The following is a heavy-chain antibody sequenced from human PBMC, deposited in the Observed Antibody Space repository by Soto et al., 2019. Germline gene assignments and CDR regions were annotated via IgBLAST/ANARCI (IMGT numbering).Heavy chain of an antibody. Sequence: PSETLSLTCTFSGFSISSSSYYLGWIRQPPGKGLEWIGSIYYSGYTYYNPSLKSRVTISVDTSKNQFSLKLSSVTAADTAVYYCARHNGPLYVGYYYDMDVWGQGTTVTVSS. CDR3: ARHNGPLYVGYYYDMDV. V-gene: IGHV4-39*01. D-gene: IGHD3-16*01. J-gene: IGHJ6*02. CDR1: GFSISSSSYY. CDR2: IYYSGYT.